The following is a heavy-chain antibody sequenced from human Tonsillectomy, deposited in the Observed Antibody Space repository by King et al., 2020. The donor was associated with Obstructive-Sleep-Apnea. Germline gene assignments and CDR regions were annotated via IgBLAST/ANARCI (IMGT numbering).Heavy chain of an antibody. Sequence: VQLVESGGGLVQPGRSLRLSCAASGFTFDDYAMHWVRQAPGKGLEWVSGISWDCGSIGYADSVKGRFTISRDNAKNSLYLQMNSLRAEDTALYYCAKDSEVDYYGSGSHSLDYWGQGTLVTVSS. V-gene: IGHV3-9*01. CDR2: ISWDCGSI. D-gene: IGHD3-10*01. CDR1: GFTFDDYA. CDR3: AKDSEVDYYGSGSHSLDY. J-gene: IGHJ4*02.